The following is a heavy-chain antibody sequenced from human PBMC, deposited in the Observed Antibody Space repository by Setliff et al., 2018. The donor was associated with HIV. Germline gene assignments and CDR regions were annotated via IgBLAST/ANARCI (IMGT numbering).Heavy chain of an antibody. J-gene: IGHJ6*02. V-gene: IGHV3-53*01. Sequence: GGSLRLSCAVSGFTVSSNHMNWVRQAPGEGLEWVSFIYSGGSTYYADSVKGRFTISRDNSKNTLYLQMNSLRVEDTAVYYCARILGASYYYAMDVWGQGTTVTSP. CDR2: IYSGGST. D-gene: IGHD1-26*01. CDR3: ARILGASYYYAMDV. CDR1: GFTVSSNH.